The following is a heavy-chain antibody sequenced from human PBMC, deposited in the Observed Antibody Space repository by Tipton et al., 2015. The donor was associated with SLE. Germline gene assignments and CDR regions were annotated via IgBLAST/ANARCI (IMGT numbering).Heavy chain of an antibody. CDR3: ARRESIAARRGYYYYMDV. V-gene: IGHV4-34*01. D-gene: IGHD6-6*01. CDR2: INHSGST. CDR1: GGSFSGYY. J-gene: IGHJ6*03. Sequence: TLSLTCAVYGGSFSGYYWSWIRQPPGKGLEWIGEINHSGSTNYNPSLKSRVTISVDTSKNQFSLKLSSVTAADTAVYYCARRESIAARRGYYYYMDVWGKGTTVTVSS.